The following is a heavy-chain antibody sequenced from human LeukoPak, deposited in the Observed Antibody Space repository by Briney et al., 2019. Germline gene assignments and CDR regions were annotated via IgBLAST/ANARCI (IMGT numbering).Heavy chain of an antibody. CDR1: GFSFSSYD. CDR2: ISIRSSTI. J-gene: IGHJ3*02. V-gene: IGHV3-48*01. CDR3: ARERDGYTHDAFDI. D-gene: IGHD5-24*01. Sequence: GGSLRLSCAGSGFSFSSYDMSWVRQAPGKGLEWVSYISIRSSTIYYADSVKGRFTISRDNAKNSLYVQMNSLRAEDTAVYYCARERDGYTHDAFDIWGQGTMVTVSS.